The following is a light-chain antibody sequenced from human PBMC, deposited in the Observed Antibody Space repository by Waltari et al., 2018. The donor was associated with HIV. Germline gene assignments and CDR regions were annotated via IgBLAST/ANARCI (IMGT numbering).Light chain of an antibody. Sequence: EIVLTQSPATLSLSPGERATLSCRASQSVSRSFAWYQQKPGQAPRLLIYDASNRATGIPARFSGSGSGTDFTLTISSLEPEDFAVYYCQQRSNWPWTFGQGTKVEIK. J-gene: IGKJ1*01. V-gene: IGKV3-11*01. CDR2: DAS. CDR1: QSVSRS. CDR3: QQRSNWPWT.